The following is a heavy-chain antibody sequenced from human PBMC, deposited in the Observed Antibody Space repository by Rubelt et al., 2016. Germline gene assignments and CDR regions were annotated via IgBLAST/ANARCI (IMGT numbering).Heavy chain of an antibody. J-gene: IGHJ5*02. V-gene: IGHV4-39*07. CDR2: IYYSGST. CDR3: ARGAIAAAGP. D-gene: IGHD6-13*01. Sequence: EWIGSIYYSGSTYYNPSLKSRVTISVDTSKNQFSLKLSSVTAADTAVYYCARGAIAAAGPWGQGTLVTVSS.